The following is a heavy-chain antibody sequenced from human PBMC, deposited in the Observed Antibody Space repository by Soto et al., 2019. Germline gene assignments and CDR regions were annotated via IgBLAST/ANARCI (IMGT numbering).Heavy chain of an antibody. Sequence: LKISCKGSGYSFTSYWISWVRQMPGKGLEWMGRIDPSDSYTNYSPSFQGHVTISADKSISTAYLQWSSLKASDTAMYYCARQIYDSDTGPNFQYYFDSWGQGTPVTVSS. CDR3: ARQIYDSDTGPNFQYYFDS. J-gene: IGHJ4*02. V-gene: IGHV5-10-1*01. CDR1: GYSFTSYW. CDR2: IDPSDSYT. D-gene: IGHD3-22*01.